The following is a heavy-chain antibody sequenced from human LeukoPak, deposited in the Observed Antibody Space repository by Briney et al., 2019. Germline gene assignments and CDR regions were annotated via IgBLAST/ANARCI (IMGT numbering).Heavy chain of an antibody. CDR1: GFTFSSYA. Sequence: GGPWGLSCAASGFTFSSYARHGARQAPGEGLEWVPVIWYDGSNKYYADSVKGRFTISRDNSKNTLYLQMNSLRAEDTAVYYCARNYDSSGHDAFDIWGQGTMVTVSS. D-gene: IGHD3-22*01. V-gene: IGHV3-33*01. J-gene: IGHJ3*02. CDR2: IWYDGSNK. CDR3: ARNYDSSGHDAFDI.